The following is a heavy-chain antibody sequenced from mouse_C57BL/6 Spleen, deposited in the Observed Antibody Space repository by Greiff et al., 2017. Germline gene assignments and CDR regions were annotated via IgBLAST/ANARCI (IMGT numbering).Heavy chain of an antibody. D-gene: IGHD3-2*02. Sequence: QVQLQQPGAELVMPGASVKLSCKASGYTFTSYWMHWVKQRPGQGLEWIGEIDPSDSYTNYNQKFKGKSTLTVDKSSSTAYMQHSSLTSEDSAVYYGARKEEKGYYYAMDYWGQGTSVTVSS. CDR1: GYTFTSYW. V-gene: IGHV1-69*01. CDR2: IDPSDSYT. CDR3: ARKEEKGYYYAMDY. J-gene: IGHJ4*01.